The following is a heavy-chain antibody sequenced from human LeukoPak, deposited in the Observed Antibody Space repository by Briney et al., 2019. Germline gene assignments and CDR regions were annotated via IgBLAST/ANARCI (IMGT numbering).Heavy chain of an antibody. J-gene: IGHJ4*02. V-gene: IGHV3-48*01. CDR2: ISSSSSTI. Sequence: PGVSLRLSCAASGFTFSSYSMTWVRQAPGKGLEWVSYISSSSSTIYYADSVKGRFTISRDNAKNSLYLQMNSPRAEDTAVYYCARDYYDSSGYYYFDYWGQGTLVTVSS. CDR1: GFTFSSYS. CDR3: ARDYYDSSGYYYFDY. D-gene: IGHD3-22*01.